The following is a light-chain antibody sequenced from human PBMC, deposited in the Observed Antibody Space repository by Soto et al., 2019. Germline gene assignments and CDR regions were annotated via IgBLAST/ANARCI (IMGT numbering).Light chain of an antibody. CDR1: QGIIIY. J-gene: IGKJ1*01. CDR2: AAS. Sequence: AIRMTHSPSSLSASTLYRVTITFRSSQGIIIYLALYQQKPGKAPKLLIYAASTLQSGVPSRFSGSGYGTEFILTISSLQPDDFATYYCQQFSLYWAFGQGTKVDIK. V-gene: IGKV1-8*01. CDR3: QQFSLYWA.